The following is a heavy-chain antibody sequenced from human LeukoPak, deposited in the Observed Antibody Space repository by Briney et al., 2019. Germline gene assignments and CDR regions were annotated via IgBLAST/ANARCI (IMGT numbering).Heavy chain of an antibody. J-gene: IGHJ4*02. CDR3: ARIRPYDYVWGSYRPNDY. CDR2: INPDGSTT. D-gene: IGHD3-16*02. V-gene: IGHV3-74*01. Sequence: GGSLRLSCAASGFTFSSYWMHWVRQAPGKGLVWVSRINPDGSTTSYADSVKGRFTISRDNSKNTLYLQMNSLRAEDTAVYYCARIRPYDYVWGSYRPNDYWGQGTLVTVSS. CDR1: GFTFSSYW.